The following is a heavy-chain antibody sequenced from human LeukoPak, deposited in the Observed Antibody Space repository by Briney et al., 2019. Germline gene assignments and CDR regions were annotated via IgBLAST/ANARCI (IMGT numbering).Heavy chain of an antibody. CDR1: GFTFSSYA. Sequence: GGSLRLSCTASGFTFSSYAMNWVRQAPGKGLEWVSGISGSGTSTYYADSVKGRFTISRDNSKNTLYLQMNSLRAEDTAVYYCAKPAGWYYDSSGYFNYWGPGILVTVSS. J-gene: IGHJ4*02. CDR2: ISGSGTST. V-gene: IGHV3-23*01. CDR3: AKPAGWYYDSSGYFNY. D-gene: IGHD3-22*01.